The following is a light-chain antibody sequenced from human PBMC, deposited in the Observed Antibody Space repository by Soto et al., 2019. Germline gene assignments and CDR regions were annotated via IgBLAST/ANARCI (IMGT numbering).Light chain of an antibody. CDR1: QGVNSLF. J-gene: IGKJ1*01. V-gene: IGKV3-20*01. CDR2: GAT. CDR3: QQYGISPKT. Sequence: EVVLTQSPGALSLSPGERATRSCRASQGVNSLFFGWHQQKPGQSPRLLIYGATNRAAGIPDRFSGSGSGTDFTLTISRLEPEDSAVYFCQQYGISPKTFGQGTKVDIK.